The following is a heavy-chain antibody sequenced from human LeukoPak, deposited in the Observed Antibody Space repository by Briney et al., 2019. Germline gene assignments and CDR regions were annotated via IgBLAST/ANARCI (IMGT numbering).Heavy chain of an antibody. CDR1: GFTFSNYA. CDR3: ARARVDIAMFTWLNWYFDL. V-gene: IGHV3-30-3*01. Sequence: PGGSLRLSCAASGFTFSNYAIHWVRQAPGKGLEWVAVISYDGSNKYYADSVKGRFTISRDNSKSALYLQMNSLRAEDTAVYYCARARVDIAMFTWLNWYFDLWGRGTLVTVSS. CDR2: ISYDGSNK. D-gene: IGHD5-18*01. J-gene: IGHJ2*01.